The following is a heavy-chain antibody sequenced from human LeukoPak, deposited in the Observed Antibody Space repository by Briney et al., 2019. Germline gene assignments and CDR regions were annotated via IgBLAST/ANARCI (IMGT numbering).Heavy chain of an antibody. J-gene: IGHJ5*02. Sequence: SETLSLTCTVSGGSISSSSYYWGWIRQPPGKGLEWIGSIYYSGSTYYNPSLKSRVTISVDTSKNQFSLKLSSVTAADTAVYYCASSSPALYYDILTGYPNPGWFDPWGQGTLVTVSS. CDR1: GGSISSSSYY. D-gene: IGHD3-9*01. V-gene: IGHV4-39*07. CDR2: IYYSGST. CDR3: ASSSPALYYDILTGYPNPGWFDP.